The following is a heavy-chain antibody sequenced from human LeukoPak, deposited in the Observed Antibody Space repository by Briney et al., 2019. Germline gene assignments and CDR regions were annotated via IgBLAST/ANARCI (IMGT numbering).Heavy chain of an antibody. CDR1: GFTFSSYA. Sequence: GGSLRLSCAASGFTFSSYAMSGVRQARGKGVEWVSAISGSGGSTYYGDCVKGRFTISRDNSKNTLYLQMNSLRAEDTAVYYCAKDLGYGGSYSDYWGQGTLVTVSS. V-gene: IGHV3-23*01. J-gene: IGHJ4*02. CDR3: AKDLGYGGSYSDY. D-gene: IGHD1-26*01. CDR2: ISGSGGST.